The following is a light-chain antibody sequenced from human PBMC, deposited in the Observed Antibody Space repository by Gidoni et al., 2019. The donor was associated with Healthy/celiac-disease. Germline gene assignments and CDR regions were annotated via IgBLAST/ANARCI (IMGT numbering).Light chain of an antibody. J-gene: IGLJ3*02. CDR2: DVS. V-gene: IGLV2-14*03. Sequence: QSALTQPAAVSGPPGQSITISCTGTSSDVGGSNYVSWYQQHPGQAPTLMIYDVSNRPSGVSNRFSCSKSGNTASLTISGLQAEDEADYYCSSYTSSSTVVFGGGTKLTVL. CDR1: SSDVGGSNY. CDR3: SSYTSSSTVV.